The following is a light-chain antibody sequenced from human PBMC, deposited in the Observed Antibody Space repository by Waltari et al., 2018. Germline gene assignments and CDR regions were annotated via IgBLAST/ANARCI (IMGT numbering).Light chain of an antibody. Sequence: DIQMTQSPSTLSASVGDRVTITCRASVSVTRYLAWYQQKPGKAPKVLIWDVSSLERGVPSRFSGSGSGTEFTLTISSLQPDDFATYYCQQYDRYSAWTFGQGTKVEIK. J-gene: IGKJ1*01. CDR2: DVS. CDR1: VSVTRY. CDR3: QQYDRYSAWT. V-gene: IGKV1-5*01.